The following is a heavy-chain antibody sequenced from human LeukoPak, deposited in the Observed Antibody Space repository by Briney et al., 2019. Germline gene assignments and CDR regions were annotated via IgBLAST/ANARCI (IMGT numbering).Heavy chain of an antibody. CDR3: TRALGSYTSFDS. D-gene: IGHD2-2*02. V-gene: IGHV4-4*07. CDR2: VYTSGST. CDR1: GGSISSYY. J-gene: IGHJ4*02. Sequence: SETLSLTCTVSGGSISSYYWSWIRQPAGKGLEWIGRVYTSGSTNYNPSLKSRVTISVDTSKNQFSLKLSSVTAADTAVYYCTRALGSYTSFDSWGQGTLVTVSS.